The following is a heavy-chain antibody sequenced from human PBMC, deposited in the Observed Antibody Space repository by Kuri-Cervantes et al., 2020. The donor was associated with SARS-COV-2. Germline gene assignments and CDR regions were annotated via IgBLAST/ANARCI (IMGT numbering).Heavy chain of an antibody. CDR2: ISAYNGNT. V-gene: IGHV1-18*01. CDR1: GYTFTSYG. D-gene: IGHD1-1*01. Sequence: AGSLRLSCKASGYTFTSYGISWVRQAPGQGLEWMGWISAYNGNTNYAQKLQGRVTMTTDTSTSTAYMELRSLRSDDTAVYYCARLFHNGWFDPWGQGTLVTVSS. J-gene: IGHJ5*02. CDR3: ARLFHNGWFDP.